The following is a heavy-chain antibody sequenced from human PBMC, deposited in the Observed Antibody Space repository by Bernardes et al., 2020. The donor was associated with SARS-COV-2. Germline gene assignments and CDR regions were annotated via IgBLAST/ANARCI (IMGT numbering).Heavy chain of an antibody. CDR2: FYHSAST. J-gene: IGHJ5*02. V-gene: IGHV4-4*02. CDR1: ADSISSNNC. D-gene: IGHD2-2*01. CDR3: ARVVRYQQVYWFDP. Sequence: SESLSLTCAASADSISSNNCWTWVRQPPGKGLEWIGAFYHSASTNYNPSLKSRVTISVDKSKNQFSLNLNSVTAADTAGYDCARVVRYQQVYWFDPWGQGTLVTVSS.